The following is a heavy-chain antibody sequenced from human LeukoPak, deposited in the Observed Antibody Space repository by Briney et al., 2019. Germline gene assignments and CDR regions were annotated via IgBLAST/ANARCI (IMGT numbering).Heavy chain of an antibody. J-gene: IGHJ5*02. CDR1: GGTFSSYA. V-gene: IGHV1-69*06. D-gene: IGHD3-10*01. Sequence: ASVKVSCKASGGTFSSYAISWVRQAPGQGLEWMGGIIPIFGTANYAQKFQGRVTITADKSTSTVYMELSSLRSEDTAVYYCARDLEITMVRGVYNWFDPWGQGTLVTVSS. CDR2: IIPIFGTA. CDR3: ARDLEITMVRGVYNWFDP.